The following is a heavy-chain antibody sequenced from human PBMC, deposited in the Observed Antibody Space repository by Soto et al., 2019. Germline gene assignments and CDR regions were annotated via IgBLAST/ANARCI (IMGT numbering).Heavy chain of an antibody. CDR3: ARGRPYGMDV. CDR1: GXTFGSYG. V-gene: IGHV3-74*01. Sequence: GSLRLSCAASGXTFGSYGMDWVRQAPGKGLVWVSRIYSDGSSTTYEDSVKGRFTTSRDNAKNTLYMQMSSLRVEDTAVYYCARGRPYGMDVWGQGTTAPVS. J-gene: IGHJ6*02. CDR2: IYSDGSST.